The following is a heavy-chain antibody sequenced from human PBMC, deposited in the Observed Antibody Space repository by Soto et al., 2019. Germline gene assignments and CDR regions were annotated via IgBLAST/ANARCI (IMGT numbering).Heavy chain of an antibody. V-gene: IGHV1-8*01. CDR1: GYTFTSYD. Sequence: ASVKVSCKASGYTFTSYDINWVRQATGQGLEWMGWMNPNSGNTGYAQKFQGRATMTRNTSISTAYMELSSLRSEDTAVYYCARIAYDSSGYSDYWGQGTLVTVSS. CDR3: ARIAYDSSGYSDY. D-gene: IGHD3-22*01. J-gene: IGHJ4*02. CDR2: MNPNSGNT.